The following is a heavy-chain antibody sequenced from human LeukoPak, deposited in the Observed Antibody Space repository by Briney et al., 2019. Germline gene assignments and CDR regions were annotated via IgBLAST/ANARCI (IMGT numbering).Heavy chain of an antibody. CDR2: MSYDGSNK. D-gene: IGHD6-25*01. Sequence: GGSLRLSCAASGVTFSSYAIHWVRQAPGKGLEWVAVMSYDGSNKYYADSVKGRFTISRDNSKNTLYLQMNSLRAEDTAVYYCARETGSAVGSADFDYWGQGTLVTVSS. V-gene: IGHV3-30-3*01. J-gene: IGHJ4*02. CDR3: ARETGSAVGSADFDY. CDR1: GVTFSSYA.